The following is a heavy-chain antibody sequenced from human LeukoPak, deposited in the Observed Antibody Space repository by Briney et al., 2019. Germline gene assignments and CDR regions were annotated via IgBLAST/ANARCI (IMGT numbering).Heavy chain of an antibody. D-gene: IGHD5-12*01. J-gene: IGHJ6*02. Sequence: GASVKVSCKASGYTFTGYYLHWVRQAPGQGLEWIGWTKGNFGDTYYTENFQGRVTMTRDTSASTAYMELSGLESGDTALYFCARGWKWLHPYGMDVWGQGTTVSVSS. V-gene: IGHV1-2*02. CDR2: TKGNFGDT. CDR3: ARGWKWLHPYGMDV. CDR1: GYTFTGYY.